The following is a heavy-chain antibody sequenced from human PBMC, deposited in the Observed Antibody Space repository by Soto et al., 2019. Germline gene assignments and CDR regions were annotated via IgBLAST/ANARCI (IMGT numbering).Heavy chain of an antibody. J-gene: IGHJ4*02. Sequence: QLQLQESGSGLVKSSQTLSLTCAVSGGSISSGGYSWSWIRQPPGKGLEWIGYIYHSGSTYYNPSLKSRVTISVDRSKNQFSLKLSSVTAADTAVYYCARGLELLGGPYYFDYWGQGTLVTVSS. D-gene: IGHD1-7*01. V-gene: IGHV4-30-2*01. CDR3: ARGLELLGGPYYFDY. CDR1: GGSISSGGYS. CDR2: IYHSGST.